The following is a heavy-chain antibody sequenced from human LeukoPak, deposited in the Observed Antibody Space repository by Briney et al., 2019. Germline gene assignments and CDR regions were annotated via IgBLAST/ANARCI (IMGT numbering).Heavy chain of an antibody. CDR3: AKEAGIAVAGTDAFDI. Sequence: GGSLRLSCAASGFTFSSYGMHCVRQAPGKGLEWVAVISYDGSNKYYADSVKGRFTISRDNSKNTLYLQMNSLRAEDTAVYYCAKEAGIAVAGTDAFDIWGQGTMVTVSS. CDR2: ISYDGSNK. D-gene: IGHD6-19*01. CDR1: GFTFSSYG. V-gene: IGHV3-30*18. J-gene: IGHJ3*02.